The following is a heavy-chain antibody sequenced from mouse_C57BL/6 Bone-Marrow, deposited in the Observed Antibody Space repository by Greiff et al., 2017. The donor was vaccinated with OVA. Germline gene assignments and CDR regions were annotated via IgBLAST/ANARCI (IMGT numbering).Heavy chain of an antibody. CDR1: GYTFTSYW. Sequence: QVQLQQPGAELVKPGASVKMSCKASGYTFTSYWITWVKQRPGQGLEWIGDLYPGSGSTNYNEKFKRKATLTVDTSSSTAYMQRSSLTSEDSAVYYCARSNDYGRDAWFAYWGQGTLVTVSA. CDR3: ARSNDYGRDAWFAY. CDR2: LYPGSGST. J-gene: IGHJ3*01. V-gene: IGHV1-55*01. D-gene: IGHD2-4*01.